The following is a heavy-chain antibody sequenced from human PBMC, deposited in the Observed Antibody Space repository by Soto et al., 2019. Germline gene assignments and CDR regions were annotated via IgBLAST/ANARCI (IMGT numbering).Heavy chain of an antibody. Sequence: QVQLVESGGGVVQPGRSLRLSCAASGFTFSSYAMQWVRQAPGKGLGWVAVISYDGSNKYYADSVKGRFTISRDNAKKPLYLQMHSLRAEDTAVYYCARDLDYWGQGTLVTVSS. J-gene: IGHJ4*02. CDR2: ISYDGSNK. CDR3: ARDLDY. CDR1: GFTFSSYA. V-gene: IGHV3-30-3*01.